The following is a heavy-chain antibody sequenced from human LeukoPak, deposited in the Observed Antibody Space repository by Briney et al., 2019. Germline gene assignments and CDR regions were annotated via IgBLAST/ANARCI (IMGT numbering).Heavy chain of an antibody. Sequence: GGSLRLSCAASGFTFSSYGMHWVRQPRGRGLEGVVVKPYDGSNKYYADSVKGRFTISRDNSKNTLYLKMNSLRAEERAVYSCAKGRTSFWSGYYASFDYWGQGTLVTVSS. J-gene: IGHJ4*02. CDR3: AKGRTSFWSGYYASFDY. D-gene: IGHD3-3*01. CDR2: KPYDGSNK. CDR1: GFTFSSYG. V-gene: IGHV3-30*18.